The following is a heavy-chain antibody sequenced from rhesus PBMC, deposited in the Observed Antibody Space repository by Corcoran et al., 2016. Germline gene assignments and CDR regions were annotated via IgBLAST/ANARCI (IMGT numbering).Heavy chain of an antibody. Sequence: QVQLPESGPGLVRPSETLSLTCAVSGGSFSSYCWSWIRQPPGKGLEWIGEIQGNSGDTNYNPSLKSRVTISKDASKNQFSLKLSSVTAADTAVYYCASDLHDYWGQGVLVAVSS. CDR3: ASDLHDY. CDR1: GGSFSSYC. D-gene: IGHD1-44*01. CDR2: IQGNSGDT. J-gene: IGHJ4*01. V-gene: IGHV4-80*01.